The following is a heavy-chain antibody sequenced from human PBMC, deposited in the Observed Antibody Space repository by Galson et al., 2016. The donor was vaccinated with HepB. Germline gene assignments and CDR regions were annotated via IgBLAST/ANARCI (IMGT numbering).Heavy chain of an antibody. CDR3: AREGTPSYYDSSGYYLDY. D-gene: IGHD3-22*01. CDR1: GYTFASFY. Sequence: SVKVSCKASGYTFASFYMHWVRQVPGQGLEWMGIINPSGGSTSYAQKFQGRVTMTRDTSTSTVQMELSSLRSEDTAVYYCAREGTPSYYDSSGYYLDYWGQGTLVTVSS. V-gene: IGHV1-46*01. J-gene: IGHJ4*02. CDR2: INPSGGST.